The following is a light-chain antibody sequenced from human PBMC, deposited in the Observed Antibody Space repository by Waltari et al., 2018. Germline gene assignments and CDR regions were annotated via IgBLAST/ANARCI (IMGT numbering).Light chain of an antibody. Sequence: DIQMTQSPSSLSASVGARVTITCQASQDINNYLNWYQQKPGKAPKLLIYDASNLETGVPSRFSGSGSGTDFTFTISSLQPEDIATYYCQQYDNVPPDTFGQGTRLEIK. CDR3: QQYDNVPPDT. CDR1: QDINNY. CDR2: DAS. V-gene: IGKV1-33*01. J-gene: IGKJ5*01.